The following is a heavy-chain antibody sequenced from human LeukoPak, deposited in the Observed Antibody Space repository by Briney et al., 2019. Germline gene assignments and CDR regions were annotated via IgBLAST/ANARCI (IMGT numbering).Heavy chain of an antibody. CDR1: GFTVSSNE. V-gene: IGHV3-38-3*01. CDR3: ARIVGATRPFDY. CDR2: ISGGST. J-gene: IGHJ4*02. Sequence: PGGSLRLSCAASGFTVSSNEMSWVRQAPGKGLEWVSSISGGSTYYTDSRKGRFTISRDNSKNTLHLQMNSLRAEDTAVYYCARIVGATRPFDYWGQGTLVTVSS. D-gene: IGHD1-26*01.